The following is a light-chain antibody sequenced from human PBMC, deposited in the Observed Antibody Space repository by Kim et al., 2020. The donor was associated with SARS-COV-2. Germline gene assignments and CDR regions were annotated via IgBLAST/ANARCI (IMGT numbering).Light chain of an antibody. Sequence: AIRMTQSPSSFSASIGDRVTITCRASQGIANYLAWYRQKPGKAPDLLIYAASTLQSGVPSRFSGSGSGTDFTLTITYLQSEDFATYYCQQYYSYPGFGQGTRLEIK. CDR3: QQYYSYPG. V-gene: IGKV1-8*01. J-gene: IGKJ5*01. CDR1: QGIANY. CDR2: AAS.